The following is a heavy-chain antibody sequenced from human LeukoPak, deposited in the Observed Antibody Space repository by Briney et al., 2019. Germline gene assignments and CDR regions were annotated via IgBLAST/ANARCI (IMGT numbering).Heavy chain of an antibody. CDR3: AKATLDGYNYGPWDY. CDR1: GFAFSSYG. D-gene: IGHD5-24*01. V-gene: IGHV3-23*01. Sequence: PGGSLRLSCAASGFAFSSYGMSWVRQAPGKGLEWLAAIYCSGVSTYYAGSVKGRFIISRDNSKNTLYLQMDSLRVEDTAVYYCAKATLDGYNYGPWDYWGQGTLVTVSS. CDR2: IYCSGVST. J-gene: IGHJ4*02.